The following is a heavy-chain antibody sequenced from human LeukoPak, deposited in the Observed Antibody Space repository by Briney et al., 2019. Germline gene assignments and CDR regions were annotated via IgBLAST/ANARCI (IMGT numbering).Heavy chain of an antibody. CDR3: TRVGSSGSVDY. J-gene: IGHJ4*02. CDR1: GFSFSDYY. D-gene: IGHD1-1*01. V-gene: IGHV3-11*06. Sequence: PGGSLRLSCAASGFSFSDYYMSWIRQAPGKGLEWVSYISSRTSDTNYVDSVKGRFTISRDNAKNSLFLQMNSLRAEDTAVYYCTRVGSSGSVDYWAREPWSPSPQ. CDR2: ISSRTSDT.